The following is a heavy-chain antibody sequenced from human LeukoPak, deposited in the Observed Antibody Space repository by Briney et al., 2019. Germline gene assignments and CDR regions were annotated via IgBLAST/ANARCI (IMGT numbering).Heavy chain of an antibody. V-gene: IGHV4-61*03. Sequence: NPSETLSLTCTVSGGSVSSGSYYWSWIRQPPGKGLEWIGEVNLQGSTNYNPSLMGRVAISVDTSENHISLQLTSVTAADTAVYYCAREGGPYRPLDYSGQGTLVTVSS. CDR1: GGSVSSGSYY. CDR2: VNLQGST. J-gene: IGHJ4*02. CDR3: AREGGPYRPLDY.